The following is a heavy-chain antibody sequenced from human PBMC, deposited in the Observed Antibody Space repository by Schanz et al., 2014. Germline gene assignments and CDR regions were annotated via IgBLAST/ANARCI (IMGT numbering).Heavy chain of an antibody. CDR2: ITAYNGDT. CDR1: GYTFTSHG. D-gene: IGHD4-17*01. V-gene: IGHV1-18*01. Sequence: QVQLVQSGAEVKKPGASVKVSCKASGYTFTSHGISWVRQAPRQGLEWMGWITAYNGDTNYALKLQRRVPMTTDSSTGTAYMELRSLRAEDTGVYYCARGYGDSPSDFWGQGTLVTVSS. J-gene: IGHJ4*02. CDR3: ARGYGDSPSDF.